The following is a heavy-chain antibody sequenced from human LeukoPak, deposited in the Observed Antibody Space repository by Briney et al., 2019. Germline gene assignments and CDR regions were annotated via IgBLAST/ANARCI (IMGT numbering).Heavy chain of an antibody. CDR2: ISTTGGST. J-gene: IGHJ4*02. Sequence: PGGSLRLSCAASGFTFSSYAMSWVRQAPGKGLEWVSAISTTGGSTGYADSVKGRFTISRDNSKNTLYLQMNSLRAEDTAVYYCAKHAKFYYDSSGYLDYWGQGTLVTVSS. CDR1: GFTFSSYA. D-gene: IGHD3-22*01. V-gene: IGHV3-23*01. CDR3: AKHAKFYYDSSGYLDY.